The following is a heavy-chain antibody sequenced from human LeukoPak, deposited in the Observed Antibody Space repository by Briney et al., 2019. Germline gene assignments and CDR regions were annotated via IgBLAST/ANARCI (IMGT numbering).Heavy chain of an antibody. CDR3: ARDRRDGYNSFYYFDY. V-gene: IGHV4-59*12. CDR1: GGSISRYY. CDR2: IYYSGST. J-gene: IGHJ4*02. D-gene: IGHD5-24*01. Sequence: PSETLSLTCTVSGGSISRYYWSWIRQPPGKGLEWIGYIYYSGSTNYNPSLKSRVTISVDTSKNQFSLKLSSVTAADTAVYYCARDRRDGYNSFYYFDYWGQGTLVTVSS.